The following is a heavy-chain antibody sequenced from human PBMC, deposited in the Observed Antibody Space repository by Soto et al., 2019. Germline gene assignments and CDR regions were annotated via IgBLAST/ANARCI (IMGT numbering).Heavy chain of an antibody. CDR2: IYYSGST. J-gene: IGHJ6*03. CDR1: GGSISSSSYY. Sequence: SETLSLTCTVSGGSISSSSYYWGWIRQPPGKGLEWIGSIYYSGSTYYNPSLKSRVTISVDTSKNQFSLKLSSVTAADTAVYYCARTGDLYYYYYMDVWGKGTTVTVSS. D-gene: IGHD7-27*01. CDR3: ARTGDLYYYYYMDV. V-gene: IGHV4-39*01.